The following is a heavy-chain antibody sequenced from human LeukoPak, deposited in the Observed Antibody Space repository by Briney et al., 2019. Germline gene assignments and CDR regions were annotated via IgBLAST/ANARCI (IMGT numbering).Heavy chain of an antibody. CDR1: GFSFSSYR. Sequence: GGSLRLSCAASGFSFSSYRMNWVRQAPGKGLEWVSSISSSSYYIYYADSVKGRFTISRDNAKNSLYLQMNSLRAEDTAVYYCARDLRLIVGATDDYWGQGTLVTVSS. D-gene: IGHD1-26*01. CDR2: ISSSSYYI. J-gene: IGHJ4*02. CDR3: ARDLRLIVGATDDY. V-gene: IGHV3-21*01.